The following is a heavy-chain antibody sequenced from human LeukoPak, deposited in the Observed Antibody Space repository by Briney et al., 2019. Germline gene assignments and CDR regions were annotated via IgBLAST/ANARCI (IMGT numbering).Heavy chain of an antibody. CDR1: GYTFTSYG. CDR3: ARDPGSDYYDAFDI. J-gene: IGHJ3*02. V-gene: IGHV1-18*04. Sequence: ASVKVSCKASGYTFTSYGISWVRQAPGQGLEWMGWISAYNGNTNYAQKLQGRVTMTTDTSTSTAYMELRSLRSDDTAVYYCARDPGSDYYDAFDIWGQGTMVTVSS. CDR2: ISAYNGNT. D-gene: IGHD4-17*01.